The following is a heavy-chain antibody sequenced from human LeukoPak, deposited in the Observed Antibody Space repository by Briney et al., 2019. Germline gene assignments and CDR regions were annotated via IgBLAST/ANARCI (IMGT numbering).Heavy chain of an antibody. V-gene: IGHV3-30*02. D-gene: IGHD1-26*01. CDR3: ARVIGWDEPFDI. CDR1: GFTFSSYG. CDR2: IRYDGSNK. Sequence: GGSLRLSCAASGFTFSSYGMHWVRQAPGKGLEWVAFIRYDGSNKYYADSVKGRFTVSRDNAKNTLYLQMNSLRAEDTAVYYCARVIGWDEPFDIWGQGTMVTVSS. J-gene: IGHJ3*02.